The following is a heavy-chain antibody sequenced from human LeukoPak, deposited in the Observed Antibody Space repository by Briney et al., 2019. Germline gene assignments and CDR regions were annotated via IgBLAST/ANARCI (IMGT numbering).Heavy chain of an antibody. V-gene: IGHV1-2*06. Sequence: ASVKVSFKASGYTFTGYYMHWVRQAPGQGLEWMGRINPNSGGTNYAQKFQGRFTMTRDTSISTAYMELSGLRSDDTAVYYCARDRERDGTAMGPYYYYYYYMDVWGKGTTVTVTS. J-gene: IGHJ6*03. CDR3: ARDRERDGTAMGPYYYYYYYMDV. D-gene: IGHD5-18*01. CDR1: GYTFTGYY. CDR2: INPNSGGT.